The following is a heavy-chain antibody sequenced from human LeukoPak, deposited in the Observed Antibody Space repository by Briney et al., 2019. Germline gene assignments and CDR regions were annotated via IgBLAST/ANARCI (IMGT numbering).Heavy chain of an antibody. CDR2: ISSSSSFI. CDR3: ARDPHYYDSSGYYGY. J-gene: IGHJ4*02. V-gene: IGHV3-21*01. Sequence: GGSLRLSCVASGFTFSSYSMNWVRQAPGKGLEWVSSISSSSSFIYYADSVKGRFTISRDNAKNSLYLQMNSLRAEDTAVYYCARDPHYYDSSGYYGYWGQGTLVTVSS. CDR1: GFTFSSYS. D-gene: IGHD3-22*01.